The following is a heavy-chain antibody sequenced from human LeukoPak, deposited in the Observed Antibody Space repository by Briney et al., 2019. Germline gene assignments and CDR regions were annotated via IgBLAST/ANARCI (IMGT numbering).Heavy chain of an antibody. CDR2: ISGSGGST. V-gene: IGHV3-23*01. CDR3: ADNYYYDSSDYYGAFDI. Sequence: GGSLRLSCAASGFTFSSYAMSWVRQAPGKGLEWVSAISGSGGSTYYADSVKGRFTISRDNSKNTLYLQMNSLRAEDTAVYYCADNYYYDSSDYYGAFDIWGQGTMVTVSS. D-gene: IGHD3-22*01. J-gene: IGHJ3*02. CDR1: GFTFSSYA.